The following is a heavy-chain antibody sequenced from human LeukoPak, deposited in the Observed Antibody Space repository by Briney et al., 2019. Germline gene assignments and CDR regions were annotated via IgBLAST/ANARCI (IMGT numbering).Heavy chain of an antibody. CDR1: GGSISSYY. J-gene: IGHJ4*02. CDR2: IYYSGRT. CDR3: ARLSGSYSPFGY. V-gene: IGHV4-39*01. D-gene: IGHD1-26*01. Sequence: SETLSLTCTVSGGSISSYYWGWIRQPPGKGLEWIATIYYSGRTFYNPSLKSRVTIFVDTSKNQFSLKLRSVTAADTAVYYCARLSGSYSPFGYWGQGTLVTVSS.